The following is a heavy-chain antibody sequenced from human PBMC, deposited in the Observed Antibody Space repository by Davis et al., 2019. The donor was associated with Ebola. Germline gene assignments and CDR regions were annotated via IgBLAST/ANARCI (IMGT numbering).Heavy chain of an antibody. CDR2: VGTSGDT. Sequence: GESLKISCAASGFTFSAHAMYWVRQAPGKGLEWVSAVGTSGDTYYADSVKGRFTISRDNSKNTLYLQMNSLRAEDTAVYYCAKFDCSGGSCYSFDYWGQGTLVTVSS. D-gene: IGHD2-15*01. CDR3: AKFDCSGGSCYSFDY. J-gene: IGHJ4*02. V-gene: IGHV3-23*01. CDR1: GFTFSAHA.